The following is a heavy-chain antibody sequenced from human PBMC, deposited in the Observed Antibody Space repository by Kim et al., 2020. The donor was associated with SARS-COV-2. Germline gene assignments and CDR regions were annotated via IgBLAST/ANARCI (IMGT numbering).Heavy chain of an antibody. CDR3: ARFNDYGDYGAFDI. J-gene: IGHJ3*02. CDR2: INHSGST. Sequence: SETLSLTCAVYGLSFSGYYWSWIRQPPGKGLEWIGEINHSGSTNYNTSLRSRVTISVDTYKNQFSLKLSSVTAADTAVYYCARFNDYGDYGAFDISCQGIMVTVSS. CDR1: GLSFSGYY. V-gene: IGHV4-34*01. D-gene: IGHD4-17*01.